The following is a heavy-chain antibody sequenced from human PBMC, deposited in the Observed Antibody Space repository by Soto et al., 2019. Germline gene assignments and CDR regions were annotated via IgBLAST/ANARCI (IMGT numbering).Heavy chain of an antibody. V-gene: IGHV4-38-2*01. Sequence: SETLSLTCGVSGYSITSGFYWGWVRQSPGKGLEWIGSISYSAKTFYNPSLASRLSIAVDTSMNQFSLRLTSVTAADTALYYLTRGADSPWVRFDSWGQGTLVTVSS. CDR1: GYSITSGFY. CDR2: ISYSAKT. CDR3: TRGADSPWVRFDS. D-gene: IGHD3-9*01. J-gene: IGHJ4*02.